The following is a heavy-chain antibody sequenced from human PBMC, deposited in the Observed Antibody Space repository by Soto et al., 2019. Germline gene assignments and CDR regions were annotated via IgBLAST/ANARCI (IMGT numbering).Heavy chain of an antibody. CDR1: GFTFSSYA. CDR3: AKVGYYFDY. Sequence: EVQLLESGGGLVQPGGSLRLSCAASGFTFSSYAMSWVRQAPGKGLEWVSAISGSGGSTYYADSVKGRFTISRDNSKNALCLRMCSLRAEDTAVYYCAKVGYYFDYWGQGTLVTVSS. CDR2: ISGSGGST. J-gene: IGHJ4*02. V-gene: IGHV3-23*01. D-gene: IGHD3-16*01.